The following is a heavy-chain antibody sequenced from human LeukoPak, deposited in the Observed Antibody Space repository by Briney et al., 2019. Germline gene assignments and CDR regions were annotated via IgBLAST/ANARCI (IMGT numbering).Heavy chain of an antibody. Sequence: GESLKISCKASGHSFTTYWIGWVRQMPGKGVEWMWVFFPGASDTRMSPSLQGQVTLSADNSITTAYLQWSSLRASATAIYYCARGPRGGNWNEALDYWGQGTLVPVSS. J-gene: IGHJ4*02. V-gene: IGHV5-51*01. D-gene: IGHD1-1*01. CDR2: FFPGASDT. CDR3: ARGPRGGNWNEALDY. CDR1: GHSFTTYW.